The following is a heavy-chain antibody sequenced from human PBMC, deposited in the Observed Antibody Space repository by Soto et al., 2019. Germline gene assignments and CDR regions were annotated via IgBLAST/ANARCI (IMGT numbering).Heavy chain of an antibody. CDR2: ISGSGGST. CDR3: AKAGLRGFRPRDYYGMDV. Sequence: GGSLRLSCAASGFTFSSYAMSWVRQAPGKGLEWVSAISGSGGSTYYADSVKGRFTISRDNSKNTLYLQMNSLRAEDTAVYYCAKAGLRGFRPRDYYGMDVWGQGTTVTVSS. J-gene: IGHJ6*02. CDR1: GFTFSSYA. V-gene: IGHV3-23*01. D-gene: IGHD5-12*01.